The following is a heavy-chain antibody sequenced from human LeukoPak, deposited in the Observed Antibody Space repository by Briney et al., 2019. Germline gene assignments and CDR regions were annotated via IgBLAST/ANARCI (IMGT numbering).Heavy chain of an antibody. D-gene: IGHD4-23*01. CDR3: ARSEDDYGGNSDY. CDR1: AYTFTIYG. J-gene: IGHJ4*02. V-gene: IGHV1-18*01. Sequence: AAVTLSFTAAAYTFTIYGISRVRQAPGQGQEWMGGISAYNGNTNYAEKLQGRVTMTTDTSTSTAYMELRSLRSDDTAVYYCARSEDDYGGNSDYWGQGTLVTVSS. CDR2: ISAYNGNT.